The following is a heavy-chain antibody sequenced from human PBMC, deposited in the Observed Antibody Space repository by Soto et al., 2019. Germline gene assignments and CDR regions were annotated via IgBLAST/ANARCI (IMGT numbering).Heavy chain of an antibody. CDR1: GFTFSSFE. CDR2: IGRSGETI. V-gene: IGHV3-48*03. D-gene: IGHD6-6*01. J-gene: IGHJ4*02. CDR3: ARDSRGGAARRPTFYY. Sequence: PGGSLRLSCVGSGFTFSSFEMNWVRQTPGKGLEWLSYIGRSGETIYYADSVKGRFTISRDNAKSSLFLQMNGLRDEDTGIYYCARDSRGGAARRPTFYYWSRGTLVTVSS.